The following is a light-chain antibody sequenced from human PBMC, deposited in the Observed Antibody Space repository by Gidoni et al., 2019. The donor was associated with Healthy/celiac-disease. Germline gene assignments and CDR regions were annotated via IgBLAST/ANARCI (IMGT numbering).Light chain of an antibody. Sequence: DIKLPPSPSSLSASVGDRVTITCQASQDISNYLNWYQQKPGKAPKLLIYDASNLETGVPSRFSGSGSGTDFTFTISSLQPEDIATYYCQQYDNIPRTFGHGTKVDIK. V-gene: IGKV1-33*01. J-gene: IGKJ3*01. CDR3: QQYDNIPRT. CDR2: DAS. CDR1: QDISNY.